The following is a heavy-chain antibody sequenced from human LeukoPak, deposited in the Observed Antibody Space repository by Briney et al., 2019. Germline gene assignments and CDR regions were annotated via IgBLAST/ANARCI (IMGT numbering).Heavy chain of an antibody. D-gene: IGHD1-26*01. CDR1: GFSFTSYA. CDR3: ARDTRSGSYDY. Sequence: GGSLRLSCAASGFSFTSYAMSWVRQAPGKGLEWVANIKQDGSEKYYVDSVKGRFTISRDNAKNSLYLQMNSLRAEDTAVYYCARDTRSGSYDYWGQGTLVTVSS. V-gene: IGHV3-7*03. CDR2: IKQDGSEK. J-gene: IGHJ4*02.